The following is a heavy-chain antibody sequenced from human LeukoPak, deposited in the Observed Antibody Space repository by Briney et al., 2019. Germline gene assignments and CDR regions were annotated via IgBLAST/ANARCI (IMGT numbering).Heavy chain of an antibody. Sequence: GGSLRLSCAASGFTFSSYAMSWVRQSPGKGLEWVSAISATGADTYSADSVKGRCTISRDNSKKTLFLHMNSLRAEDTAVYYCAKDLIAAAGTLGPNWFDPWGQGTLVTVSS. D-gene: IGHD6-13*01. J-gene: IGHJ5*02. CDR2: ISATGADT. CDR1: GFTFSSYA. V-gene: IGHV3-23*01. CDR3: AKDLIAAAGTLGPNWFDP.